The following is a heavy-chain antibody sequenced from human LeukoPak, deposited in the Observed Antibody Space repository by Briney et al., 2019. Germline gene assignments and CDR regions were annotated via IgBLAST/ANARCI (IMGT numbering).Heavy chain of an antibody. CDR1: AFIFSSYG. CDR2: IQYDGSNK. D-gene: IGHD2-2*01. J-gene: IGHJ6*03. CDR3: AKDEVVPGYYYTDV. Sequence: SGGSLRLSCAASAFIFSSYGMHWVRQAPGKGLEWVAYIQYDGSNKQYADSVRGRFTISRDNSKNTMYLQMNSLNAEDTAVYYCAKDEVVPGYYYTDVWGRGTTVTISS. V-gene: IGHV3-30*02.